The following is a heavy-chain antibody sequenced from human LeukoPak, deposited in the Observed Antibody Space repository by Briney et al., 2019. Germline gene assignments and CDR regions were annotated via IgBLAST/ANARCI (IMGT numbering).Heavy chain of an antibody. V-gene: IGHV1-2*02. D-gene: IGHD6-19*01. J-gene: IGHJ4*02. CDR1: GYTFTGYC. CDR2: INPDSGGT. CDR3: ASHSSGWYEYYLDY. Sequence: ASVKVSCKASGYTFTGYCMHWVRQAPGQGLEWMGWINPDSGGTNYAQKFQGRVTMTRDTSISTAYMELSRLRSDDTAVYYCASHSSGWYEYYLDYWGQGTLVTVSS.